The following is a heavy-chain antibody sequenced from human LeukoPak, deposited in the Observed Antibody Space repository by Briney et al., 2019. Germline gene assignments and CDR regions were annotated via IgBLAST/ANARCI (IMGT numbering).Heavy chain of an antibody. CDR2: IYYSGST. Sequence: PSETLSLTCTVSGGSISSSSYYWGWIRQPPGKGLEWIGSIYYSGSTYYNPSLKSRVTISVDTSKNQFSLKLSSVTAADTAVYYCASAHDYGYNPFDYWGQGTLVTVSS. J-gene: IGHJ4*02. V-gene: IGHV4-39*07. CDR1: GGSISSSSYY. CDR3: ASAHDYGYNPFDY. D-gene: IGHD4-17*01.